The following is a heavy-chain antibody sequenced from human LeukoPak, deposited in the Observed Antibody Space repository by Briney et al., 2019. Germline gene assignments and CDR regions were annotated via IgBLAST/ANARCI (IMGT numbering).Heavy chain of an antibody. Sequence: GGSLRLSCAASGFTFSSYGMHWVRQAPGKGLECVAIISYDGSNKYYTDSVKGRFTISRDNSKNTLYLQMNSLRAEDTAVYYCAKSGIEAAGSVVYFDYWGQGTMVTASS. D-gene: IGHD6-13*01. CDR1: GFTFSSYG. J-gene: IGHJ4*02. CDR2: ISYDGSNK. CDR3: AKSGIEAAGSVVYFDY. V-gene: IGHV3-30*18.